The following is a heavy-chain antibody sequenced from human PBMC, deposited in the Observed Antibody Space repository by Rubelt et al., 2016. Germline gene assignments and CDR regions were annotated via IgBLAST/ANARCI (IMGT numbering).Heavy chain of an antibody. Sequence: EVQLLESGGGLVQPGGSLRLSCAASGFTFSSYAMSWVRQAPGKGLEWVSSISSSSSYIYYADSVKGRFTIYRDNAKNSLYLQRNGLRAEDTAVYYCARAGYSGYDGIDYWGQGTLVTVSS. CDR3: ARAGYSGYDGIDY. CDR1: GFTFSSYA. D-gene: IGHD5-12*01. CDR2: ISSSSSYI. J-gene: IGHJ4*02. V-gene: IGHV3-21*01.